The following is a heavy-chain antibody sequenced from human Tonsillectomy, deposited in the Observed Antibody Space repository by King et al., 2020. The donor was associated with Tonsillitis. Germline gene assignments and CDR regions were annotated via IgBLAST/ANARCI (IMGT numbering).Heavy chain of an antibody. CDR3: ARGFDY. CDR2: IYHSGST. CDR1: GDSIRSNNW. J-gene: IGHJ4*02. Sequence: VQLPESGPGLVKPSWTLSLTCVVSGDSIRSNNWWTWVRQPPGKGLEWIGEIYHSGSTNYHPSLKSRVTLSVNRSNNQFSMKLTYVTAADTAVYYCARGFDYWGQGTLVTVSS. V-gene: IGHV4-4*02.